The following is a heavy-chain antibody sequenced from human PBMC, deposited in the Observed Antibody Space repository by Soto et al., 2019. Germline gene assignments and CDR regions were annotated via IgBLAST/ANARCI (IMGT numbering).Heavy chain of an antibody. J-gene: IGHJ4*02. Sequence: EVQLLESGGGLVQPGGSLRLSCAASGFTFSNYAMTWVRQAPGKGLEWVSAISGSGISTFYADSVKGRFIISRDNSKNTLYLQMNSLRAADTAVYYCARDSADCASSSCYGFFGYWGQGTLVTVSS. CDR1: GFTFSNYA. CDR3: ARDSADCASSSCYGFFGY. CDR2: ISGSGIST. D-gene: IGHD2-2*01. V-gene: IGHV3-23*01.